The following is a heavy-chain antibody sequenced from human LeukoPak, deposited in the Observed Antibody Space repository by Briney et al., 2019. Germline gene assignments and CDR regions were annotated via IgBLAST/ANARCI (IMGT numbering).Heavy chain of an antibody. Sequence: ASVKVSCKASGFTFTSSAMQWVRQARGQRLEWIGWIVVGSGNTNYAQKFQGRVTMTADTSTSTAYMELRSLRSDDTAVYYCARHGIAVVDYWGQGTLVTVSS. CDR2: IVVGSGNT. CDR3: ARHGIAVVDY. CDR1: GFTFTSSA. J-gene: IGHJ4*02. D-gene: IGHD6-19*01. V-gene: IGHV1-58*02.